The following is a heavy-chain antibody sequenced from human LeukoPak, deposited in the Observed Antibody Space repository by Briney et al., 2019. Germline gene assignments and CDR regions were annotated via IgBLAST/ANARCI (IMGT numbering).Heavy chain of an antibody. CDR3: ARGDSSGSQGAFDI. J-gene: IGHJ3*02. V-gene: IGHV3-21*01. CDR2: ISSSSSYI. D-gene: IGHD3-22*01. CDR1: GFISSDYS. Sequence: PGGSLRLSCAASGFISSDYSLHWVRQAPGKGLEWVSSISSSSSYIYYADSVKGRFTISRDNAKNSLYLQMNSLRAEDTAVYYCARGDSSGSQGAFDIWGQGTMVTVSS.